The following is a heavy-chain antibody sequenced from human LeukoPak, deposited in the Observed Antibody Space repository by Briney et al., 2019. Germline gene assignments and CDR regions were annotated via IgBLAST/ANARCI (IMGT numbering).Heavy chain of an antibody. V-gene: IGHV3-48*03. Sequence: GGSLILSCAVSGFPFSIYEMNWVRQAPGKGLEWVSNIGSSGTTIYYADSVKGRFSISRDNANSSLYLQMNSLRVEDTAVYYCALLAVASDFDYWGQGALVTVSS. D-gene: IGHD6-19*01. CDR1: GFPFSIYE. CDR3: ALLAVASDFDY. J-gene: IGHJ4*02. CDR2: IGSSGTTI.